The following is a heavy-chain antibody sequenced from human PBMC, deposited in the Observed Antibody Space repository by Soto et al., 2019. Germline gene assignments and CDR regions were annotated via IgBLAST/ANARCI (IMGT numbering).Heavy chain of an antibody. CDR1: GFTFSSYA. J-gene: IGHJ4*02. CDR3: AKDLAYRGNFDY. CDR2: ISGSGGDT. V-gene: IGHV3-23*01. Sequence: GGSLRLSCAASGFTFSSYAMSWVRQAPGKGLEWVSTISGSGGDTSYADSVKGRFTISRDNPKNTLSLHLNSLRAEDTAVYYCAKDLAYRGNFDYWGQGTLVTVSS. D-gene: IGHD2-15*01.